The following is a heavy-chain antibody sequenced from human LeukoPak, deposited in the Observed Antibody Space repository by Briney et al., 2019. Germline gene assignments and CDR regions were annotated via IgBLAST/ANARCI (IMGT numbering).Heavy chain of an antibody. CDR2: IKQDGSEK. Sequence: GGSLRLSCAASGFTFTGYWMSWVRQAPGKGLEWVANIKQDGSEKYYVDSVKGRFTISRDNAKNTLYLQMNSLSAEDTAVYYCARVGGSGWYKAYSFDYWGQGTLVTVSS. J-gene: IGHJ4*02. CDR3: ARVGGSGWYKAYSFDY. D-gene: IGHD6-19*01. CDR1: GFTFTGYW. V-gene: IGHV3-7*02.